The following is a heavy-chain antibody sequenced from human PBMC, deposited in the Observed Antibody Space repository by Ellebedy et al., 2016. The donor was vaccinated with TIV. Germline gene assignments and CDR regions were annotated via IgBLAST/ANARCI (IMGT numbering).Heavy chain of an antibody. CDR1: GFIFSSYT. CDR3: ARLPGATKSTDFDY. V-gene: IGHV3-21*01. Sequence: GGSLRLSCAASGFIFSSYTMSWVRQAPGKGLEWVPSISSRTDNIYYAGSVKGRFTISRDNAKNSLYLQMNSLRAEDTAIYYCARLPGATKSTDFDYWGQGTLVTVSS. CDR2: ISSRTDNI. J-gene: IGHJ4*02. D-gene: IGHD1-26*01.